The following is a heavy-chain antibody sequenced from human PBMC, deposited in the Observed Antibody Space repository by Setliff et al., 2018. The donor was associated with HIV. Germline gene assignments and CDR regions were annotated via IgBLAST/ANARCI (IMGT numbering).Heavy chain of an antibody. CDR3: ASRVPAARHFDY. Sequence: SETLSLTCTVSGASITSHYWSWIRQSPGRELEWIGYIYSTGSTNYNPSLQSRVSISMDASKNKFSLKVTSVTSADTAVYYCASRVPAARHFDYWGQGTLVTVSS. D-gene: IGHD2-2*01. J-gene: IGHJ4*02. V-gene: IGHV4-59*11. CDR1: GASITSHY. CDR2: IYSTGST.